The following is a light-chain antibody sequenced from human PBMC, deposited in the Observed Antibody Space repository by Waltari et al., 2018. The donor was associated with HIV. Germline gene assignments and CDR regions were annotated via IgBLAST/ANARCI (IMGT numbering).Light chain of an antibody. J-gene: IGLJ2*01. CDR3: QVWESSTDDHQVV. CDR1: NIGSKR. V-gene: IGLV3-21*02. CDR2: DDR. Sequence: SYVLTQPPTVSVAPGQTARMTCGGNNIGSKRLHWYQQKPGQAPGLVVYDDRDRPSGIPARFSCSNFGNTATLTITRVEAGDEADYYCQVWESSTDDHQVVFGGGTKLTVL.